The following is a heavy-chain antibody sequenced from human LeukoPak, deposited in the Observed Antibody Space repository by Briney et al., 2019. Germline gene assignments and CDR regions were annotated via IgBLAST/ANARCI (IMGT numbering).Heavy chain of an antibody. CDR1: GFTFSSYA. CDR3: ARDENYYDSSGYYYEIPY. Sequence: GGSLRLSCAASGFTFSSYAMSWVRQAPGKGLEWVSAISGSGGSTYYADSVKGRFTISRDNSKNTLYLQMNSLRAEDTAVYYCARDENYYDSSGYYYEIPYWGQGTLVTVSS. D-gene: IGHD3-22*01. CDR2: ISGSGGST. J-gene: IGHJ4*02. V-gene: IGHV3-23*01.